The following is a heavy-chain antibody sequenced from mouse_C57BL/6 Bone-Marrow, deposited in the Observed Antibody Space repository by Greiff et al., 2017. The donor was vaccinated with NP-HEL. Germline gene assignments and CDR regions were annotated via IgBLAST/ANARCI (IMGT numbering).Heavy chain of an antibody. D-gene: IGHD1-1*02. CDR2: INPNNGGT. CDR3: AREGYGYAMDY. V-gene: IGHV1-26*01. J-gene: IGHJ4*01. CDR1: GYTFTDYY. Sequence: VQLHQSGPELVKPGASVKISCKASGYTFTDYYMNWVKQSHGKSLEWIGDINPNNGGTSYNQKFKGKATLTVDKSSSTAYMELRSLTSEDSAVYYCAREGYGYAMDYWGQGTSVTVSS.